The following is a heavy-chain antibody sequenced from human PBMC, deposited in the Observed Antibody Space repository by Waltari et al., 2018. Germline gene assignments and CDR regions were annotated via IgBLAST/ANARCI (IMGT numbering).Heavy chain of an antibody. D-gene: IGHD6-13*01. CDR3: ASDQDFSVCWYEFDY. Sequence: EVQLLDSGGGLVQPGGSLRLSCAASGLTFSRFGMSWVRKATGKGLEWVSSISSPGERTYYADSVRGRFTTSRDNFKDTLFLQMNILRAEDTAVYYCASDQDFSVCWYEFDYWGQGTLVTVSS. CDR2: ISSPGERT. J-gene: IGHJ4*02. V-gene: IGHV3-23*01. CDR1: GLTFSRFG.